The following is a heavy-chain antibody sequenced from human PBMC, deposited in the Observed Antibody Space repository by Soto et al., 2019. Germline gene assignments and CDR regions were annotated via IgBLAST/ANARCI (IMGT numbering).Heavy chain of an antibody. J-gene: IGHJ6*02. Sequence: SLRLSCAASGFTFSIYWMHWVRQAPGKGLVWVSRINSDGSNTRYADSVKGRFTISRDNAKNTLYLQMNSLRAEDTAVYFCARVLLMGVIIDAMDVWGQGTTVTVS. CDR1: GFTFSIYW. CDR2: INSDGSNT. CDR3: ARVLLMGVIIDAMDV. D-gene: IGHD3-10*01. V-gene: IGHV3-74*01.